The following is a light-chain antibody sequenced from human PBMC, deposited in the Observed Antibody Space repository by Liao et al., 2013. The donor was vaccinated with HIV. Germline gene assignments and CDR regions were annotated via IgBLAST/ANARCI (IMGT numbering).Light chain of an antibody. J-gene: IGLJ3*02. CDR1: KLGNKY. CDR2: KDT. Sequence: SYELTQAPSVSVPPGQTASITCSGDKLGNKYTCWYQQKPGQAPELVIYKDTERPSGTPERYSGSRSGTTVTLTVSGVQAEDEADYYCLSSDTSDGLQWVFGGGTKLTVL. CDR3: LSSDTSDGLQWV. V-gene: IGLV3-25*03.